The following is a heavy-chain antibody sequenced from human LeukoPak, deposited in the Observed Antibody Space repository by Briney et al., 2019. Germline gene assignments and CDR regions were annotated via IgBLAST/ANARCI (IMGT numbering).Heavy chain of an antibody. Sequence: SETLSLTCTVSGGSISSYYWSWIRQPPGKGLEWIGYIYSSGSTNYNPSLKSRVTMSVDTSKNQFSLKVSSVTAADTAVYYCARDYGSGSYYGYMDVWGKGTTVTVSS. CDR1: GGSISSYY. CDR3: ARDYGSGSYYGYMDV. V-gene: IGHV4-59*01. CDR2: IYSSGST. D-gene: IGHD3-10*01. J-gene: IGHJ6*03.